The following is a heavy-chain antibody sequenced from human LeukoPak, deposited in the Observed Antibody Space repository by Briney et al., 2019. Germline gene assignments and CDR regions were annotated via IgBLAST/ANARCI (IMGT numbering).Heavy chain of an antibody. CDR1: GFTFSHFA. CDR3: ATERRFFDSSGYYLGDAFDI. J-gene: IGHJ3*02. V-gene: IGHV3-30*04. CDR2: ISYDGSDI. Sequence: PGGSLRLSCAASGFTFSHFAMHWVRQAPGKGLDWVAVISYDGSDIYYADSVKGRFTISRDNSKNTLYLQMNSLRPEDTAVYYCATERRFFDSSGYYLGDAFDIWGQGTMVTVSS. D-gene: IGHD3-22*01.